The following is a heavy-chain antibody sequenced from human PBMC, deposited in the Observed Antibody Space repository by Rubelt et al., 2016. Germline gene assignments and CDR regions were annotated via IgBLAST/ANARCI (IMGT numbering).Heavy chain of an antibody. CDR1: GYSISRGYY. V-gene: IGHV4-61*01. J-gene: IGHJ6*02. CDR2: IYFGGST. Sequence: VPLKESGPGLVKPSETLSLTCTVSGYSISRGYYWGWIRQPPGKGLEWIGYIYFGGSTQSHPPLKSRVPISVDTAKNQIPLKLSAGTAADTAVYYCARVDVWSGYYGRYGMDVWGQGTTVTVSS. CDR3: ARVDVWSGYYGRYGMDV. D-gene: IGHD3-3*01.